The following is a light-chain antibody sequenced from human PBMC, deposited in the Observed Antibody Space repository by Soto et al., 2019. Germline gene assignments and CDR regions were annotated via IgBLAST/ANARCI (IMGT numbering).Light chain of an antibody. V-gene: IGKV1-9*01. CDR1: QDISSY. CDR3: QQLNSYPYT. J-gene: IGKJ2*01. CDR2: AAS. Sequence: DIPLTQSPSFLSASVGDRVTITCRASQDISSYLAWYQQKPGKAPKLLIYAASTLQSGVPSRFSGSGSGIEFTLTISSLQPEDFATYHCQQLNSYPYTFGQGTTLEIK.